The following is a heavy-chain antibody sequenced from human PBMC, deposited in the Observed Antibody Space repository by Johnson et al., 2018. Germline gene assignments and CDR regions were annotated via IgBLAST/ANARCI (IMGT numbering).Heavy chain of an antibody. CDR2: ISSSSSYI. J-gene: IGHJ6*02. CDR3: ARDEGRGSGTTYYYYYYGMDV. D-gene: IGHD1-7*01. Sequence: EVQLVESGGGLVKPGGSLRLSCAASGFTFSSYSMNWVRQAPGKGLEWVSSISSSSSYIYSADSVKGRFTISRDNAKNSLYLPMNSLRAEDTAVYYCARDEGRGSGTTYYYYYYGMDVWGQGTTVTVSS. V-gene: IGHV3-21*01. CDR1: GFTFSSYS.